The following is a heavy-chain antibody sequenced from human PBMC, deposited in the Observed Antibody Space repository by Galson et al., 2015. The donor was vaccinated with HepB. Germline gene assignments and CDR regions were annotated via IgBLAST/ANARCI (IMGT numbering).Heavy chain of an antibody. CDR3: ARQGNLPGIAVAAPDWFDP. V-gene: IGHV1-18*04. D-gene: IGHD6-19*01. Sequence: QSGAEVKKPGESLRISCKASGYTFTSYGISWVRQAPGQGLEWMGWISAYNGNTNYAQKLQGRVTMTTDTSTSTAYMELRSLRSDDTAVYYCARQGNLPGIAVAAPDWFDPWGQGTLVTVSS. J-gene: IGHJ5*02. CDR1: GYTFTSYG. CDR2: ISAYNGNT.